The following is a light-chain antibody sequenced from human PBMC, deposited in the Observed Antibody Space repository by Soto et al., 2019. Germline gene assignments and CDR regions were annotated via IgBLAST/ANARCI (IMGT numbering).Light chain of an antibody. CDR2: AAS. J-gene: IGKJ3*01. CDR1: HDIRNY. CDR3: QKYDTASCT. Sequence: GDRVTITCRASHDIRNYLAWYQQKPGKVPKLLIDAASSLQSGVPSRFSGSGAGTYFTLTISSMQPEDVATYYCQKYDTASCTFGPGTKVDIK. V-gene: IGKV1-27*01.